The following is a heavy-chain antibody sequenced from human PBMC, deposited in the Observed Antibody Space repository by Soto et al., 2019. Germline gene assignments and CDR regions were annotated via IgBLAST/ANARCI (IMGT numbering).Heavy chain of an antibody. CDR1: GYTFTSYY. Sequence: QVQLVQSGAEVKKPGASVKVSCKASGYTFTSYYMHWVRQAPGQGLEWMGIINPSGGSTSYAQKFRGRVTMTRDTSTSTVYMELSSLRSEDTAVYYCALLSAKIYYYYYYGMDVWGQGTTVTVSS. CDR3: ALLSAKIYYYYYYGMDV. CDR2: INPSGGST. D-gene: IGHD2-21*01. V-gene: IGHV1-46*01. J-gene: IGHJ6*02.